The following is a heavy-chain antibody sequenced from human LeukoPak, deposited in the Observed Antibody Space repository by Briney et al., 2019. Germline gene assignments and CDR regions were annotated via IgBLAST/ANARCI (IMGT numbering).Heavy chain of an antibody. V-gene: IGHV1-69*04. CDR2: IIPILGIA. CDR1: GGTFSSYA. J-gene: IGHJ6*02. D-gene: IGHD6-19*01. Sequence: SVKVSCKASGGTFSSYAISWVRQALGQGLEWMGRIIPILGIANYAQKFQGRVTITADKSTSTAYMELSSLRSEDTAVYYCAIAVAGTDYYGMDVWGQGTTVTVSS. CDR3: AIAVAGTDYYGMDV.